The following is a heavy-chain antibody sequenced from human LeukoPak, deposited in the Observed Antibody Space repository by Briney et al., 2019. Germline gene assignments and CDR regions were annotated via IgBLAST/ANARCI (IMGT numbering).Heavy chain of an antibody. D-gene: IGHD3-3*01. CDR2: IYYSGST. J-gene: IGHJ4*02. CDR3: ARDRSYYDFWSGYYFDY. CDR1: GGSISSYY. Sequence: SETLSLTCTVSGGSISSYYWSWIRQPPGKGLEWIGYIYYSGSTNYNPSLKSRVTISVDTSKNQFSLKLSPVTAADTAVYYCARDRSYYDFWSGYYFDYWGQGTLVTVSS. V-gene: IGHV4-59*01.